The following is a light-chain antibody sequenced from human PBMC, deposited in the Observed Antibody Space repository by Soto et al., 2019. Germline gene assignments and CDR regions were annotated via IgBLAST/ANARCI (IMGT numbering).Light chain of an antibody. CDR2: MGS. Sequence: DIVVTQSPLSLTVTPGEPASISCRSSQSLLHSNGYTYLDWYLQKPEQSPQVLIYMGSNRASGVPDRFSGSGSGTDFTLTISRVEAEDAGVYYCMQTLQTRTFGQGTKVEI. CDR3: MQTLQTRT. CDR1: QSLLHSNGYTY. J-gene: IGKJ1*01. V-gene: IGKV2-28*01.